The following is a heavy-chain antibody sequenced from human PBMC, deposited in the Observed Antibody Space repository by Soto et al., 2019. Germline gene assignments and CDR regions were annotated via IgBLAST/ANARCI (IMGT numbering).Heavy chain of an antibody. D-gene: IGHD1-26*01. CDR2: IIPIFGTA. V-gene: IGHV1-69*01. CDR3: ARDLGTGRYSGSSDY. CDR1: GGTFSSYA. J-gene: IGHJ4*02. Sequence: QVQLVQSGAEVKKPGSSVKVSCKASGGTFSSYAISWVRQAPGQGLEWMGGIIPIFGTANYAQKFQGRVTITADESTSTAYMELSRLRSEETAVYYCARDLGTGRYSGSSDYWGQGTLVTVSS.